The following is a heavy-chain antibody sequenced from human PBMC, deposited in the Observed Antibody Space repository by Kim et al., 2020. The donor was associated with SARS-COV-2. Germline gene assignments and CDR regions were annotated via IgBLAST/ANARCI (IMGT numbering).Heavy chain of an antibody. CDR3: AIVEESGGSYDY. CDR1: GYTFTSYA. Sequence: ASVKVSCKASGYTFTSYAMHWVRQAPGQRLEWMGWINAGNGNTKYSQKFQGRVTITRDTSASTAYMELSSLRSEDTAVYYCAIVEESGGSYDYWGQGTLVTVSS. J-gene: IGHJ4*02. V-gene: IGHV1-3*01. D-gene: IGHD2-15*01. CDR2: INAGNGNT.